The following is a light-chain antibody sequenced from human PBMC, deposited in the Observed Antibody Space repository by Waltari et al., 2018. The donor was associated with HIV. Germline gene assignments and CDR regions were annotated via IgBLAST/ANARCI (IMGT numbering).Light chain of an antibody. J-gene: IGLJ1*01. V-gene: IGLV1-47*01. Sequence: QSVLTQPPSASGTPGQRVTLSCSGSSSNLASNYVYWYQQLTGTAPKLLISRNNQRPSGVPDRFSGSTSGTSASLAIIGLRSEDEADYFCAAWDDSLSVYVFGTGTKVTVL. CDR1: SSNLASNY. CDR2: RNN. CDR3: AAWDDSLSVYV.